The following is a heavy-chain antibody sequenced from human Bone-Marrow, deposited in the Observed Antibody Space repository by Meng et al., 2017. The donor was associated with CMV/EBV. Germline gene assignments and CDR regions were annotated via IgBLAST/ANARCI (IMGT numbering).Heavy chain of an antibody. D-gene: IGHD2-8*01. V-gene: IGHV3-9*01. Sequence: GGSLRLSCATSGFTFDDYAMHWVRQAPGKGLEWVSGISWNSGSIGYADSVKGRFAISRDNAKNSLYLQMNSLRAEDTAVYYCARAVAPIVLMVYNTNRPRGGAFDIWGQGTMVTVSS. J-gene: IGHJ3*02. CDR2: ISWNSGSI. CDR3: ARAVAPIVLMVYNTNRPRGGAFDI. CDR1: GFTFDDYA.